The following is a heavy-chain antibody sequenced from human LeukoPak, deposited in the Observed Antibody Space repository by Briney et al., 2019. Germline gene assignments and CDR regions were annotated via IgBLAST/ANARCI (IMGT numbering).Heavy chain of an antibody. CDR3: ANLGNY. CDR2: ISYDGSNK. Sequence: GGSLRLSCAASGITFSSYGMHWVRQAPGKGLEWVAVISYDGSNKYYADSVKGRFTISRDNSKNTLYLQMNSLRAEDTAVYYCANLGNYWGQGTLVTVSS. CDR1: GITFSSYG. J-gene: IGHJ4*02. V-gene: IGHV3-30*18. D-gene: IGHD3-16*01.